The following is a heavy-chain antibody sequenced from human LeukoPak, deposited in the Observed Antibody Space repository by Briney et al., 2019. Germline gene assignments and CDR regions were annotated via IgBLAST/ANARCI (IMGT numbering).Heavy chain of an antibody. J-gene: IGHJ4*02. CDR3: AREGSSSWVFDY. CDR1: GFTFSSYA. CDR2: ISYDGSNK. Sequence: GGSLRLSCAASGFTFSSYAMHWVRQAPGKGLEWVAVISYDGSNKYYADSVKGRFTISRDNSKNTLYLQMNSLRAEDTAVYYCAREGSSSWVFDYWGQGTLVTVSS. V-gene: IGHV3-30*04. D-gene: IGHD6-13*01.